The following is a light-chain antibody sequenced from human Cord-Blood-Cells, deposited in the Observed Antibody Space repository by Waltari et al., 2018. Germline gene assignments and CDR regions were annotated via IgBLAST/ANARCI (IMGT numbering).Light chain of an antibody. CDR2: SNK. J-gene: IGLJ1*01. Sequence: QSVLTQPPSASGTPGQRVTISCSGSSSNIGSNYVYWYQQLPGTAPKLLTSSNKQRPSGVPDRFSGSKSGTSASLAISGLRSEDEADYYCAAWDDSLSGHNYVFGTGTKVTVL. V-gene: IGLV1-47*02. CDR1: SSNIGSNY. CDR3: AAWDDSLSGHNYV.